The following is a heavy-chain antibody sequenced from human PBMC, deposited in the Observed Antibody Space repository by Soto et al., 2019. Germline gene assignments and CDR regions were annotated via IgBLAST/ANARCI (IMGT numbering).Heavy chain of an antibody. J-gene: IGHJ4*02. V-gene: IGHV3-23*01. D-gene: IGHD3-22*01. CDR1: G. CDR2: IGGSGRTT. CDR3: AKSRYSDSRGDVYGY. Sequence: GVSCISTNPGKGLEWVSGIGGSGRTTYYADSVKGRFTISRDNSNNTLFLQMNSLRAEDTAVYYCAKSRYSDSRGDVYGYCGQGTLVTVS.